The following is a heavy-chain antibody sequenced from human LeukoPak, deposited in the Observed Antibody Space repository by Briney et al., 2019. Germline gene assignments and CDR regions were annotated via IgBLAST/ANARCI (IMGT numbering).Heavy chain of an antibody. J-gene: IGHJ4*02. CDR3: ARDRSYDSSGYPFDL. V-gene: IGHV3-66*02. D-gene: IGHD3-22*01. Sequence: GRSLRLSCAASGFTFDDYAMHWVRQAPGKGLEWVSVIYAGGSTFYADSVKGRFTISRDNSKNTVYLQMNSLRAEDTAVYYCARDRSYDSSGYPFDLWGQGTLVTVSS. CDR1: GFTFDDYA. CDR2: IYAGGST.